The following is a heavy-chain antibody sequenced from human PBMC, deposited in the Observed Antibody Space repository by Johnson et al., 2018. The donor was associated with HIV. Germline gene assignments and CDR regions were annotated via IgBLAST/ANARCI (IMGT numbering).Heavy chain of an antibody. Sequence: VQLVESGGGLVQPGGSLRLSCAASGFTFSSNYMSWVRQAPGKGLEWVSVIYSGGSTYYADSVKGRFTISRDNSKNTLYLQMNSLRVEDTAVYYCAQTTVTRARGAFDIWGQGTMVTVSS. J-gene: IGHJ3*02. D-gene: IGHD4-11*01. CDR1: GFTFSSNY. V-gene: IGHV3-66*01. CDR3: AQTTVTRARGAFDI. CDR2: IYSGGST.